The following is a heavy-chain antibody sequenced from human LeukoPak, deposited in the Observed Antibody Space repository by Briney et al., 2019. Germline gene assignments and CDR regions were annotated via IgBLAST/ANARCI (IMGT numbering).Heavy chain of an antibody. J-gene: IGHJ4*02. V-gene: IGHV1-2*02. CDR2: INPNSGGT. D-gene: IGHD2-2*01. CDR3: ARSGGRYCSSTSCSKNDY. CDR1: GYTFTGYY. Sequence: ASVKVSCKASGYTFTGYYMHWVRQAPGQGLEWMGWINPNSGGTNYAQKFQGRVTVTRDTSISTAYMELRSLRSDDTAVYYCARSGGRYCSSTSCSKNDYWGQGTLVTVSS.